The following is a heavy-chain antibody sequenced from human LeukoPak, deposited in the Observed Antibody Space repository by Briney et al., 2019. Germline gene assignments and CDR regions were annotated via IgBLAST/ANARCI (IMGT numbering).Heavy chain of an antibody. Sequence: GGSLRLSCAASGFTFSSYAMSWVRQAPGQGLEWVSAISGSGSSTYYADSVKGRFTISRDNSKNTLYLRMNSLRAEDTGVYYSAKVGIAAAGTFYWAQGTRVTVSS. D-gene: IGHD6-13*01. V-gene: IGHV3-23*01. CDR1: GFTFSSYA. CDR2: ISGSGSST. CDR3: AKVGIAAAGTFY. J-gene: IGHJ4*02.